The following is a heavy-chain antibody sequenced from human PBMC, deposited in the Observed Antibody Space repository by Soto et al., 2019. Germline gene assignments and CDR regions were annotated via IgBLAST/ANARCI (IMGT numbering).Heavy chain of an antibody. Sequence: DSVKGRFTISRDNAKNSLYLRMNSLRDEDTAVYYFARGNYYDRSGYRYYFDYWGQGTLVTVSS. V-gene: IGHV3-48*02. D-gene: IGHD3-22*01. CDR3: ARGNYYDRSGYRYYFDY. J-gene: IGHJ4*02.